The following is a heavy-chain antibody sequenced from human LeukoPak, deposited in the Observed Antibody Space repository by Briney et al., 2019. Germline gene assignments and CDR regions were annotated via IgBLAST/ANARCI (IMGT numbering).Heavy chain of an antibody. D-gene: IGHD3-16*01. CDR1: GGTFSSYA. CDR3: ARRGYYDYVLDY. V-gene: IGHV1-69*13. J-gene: IGHJ4*02. CDR2: IIPIFGTA. Sequence: SVKVSCKASGGTFSSYAISWVRQAPGQGLEWMGGIIPIFGTANYAQKFQGRVTITADESTSTAYMELSSLRSEDTAVYYCARRGYYDYVLDYWGQGTLVTVSS.